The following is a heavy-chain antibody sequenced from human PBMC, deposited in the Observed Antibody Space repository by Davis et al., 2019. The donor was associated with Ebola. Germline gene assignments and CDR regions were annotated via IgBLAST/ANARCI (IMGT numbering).Heavy chain of an antibody. J-gene: IGHJ4*02. Sequence: ASVKVSCKASGYTFTSYAMHWVRQAPGQRLEWMGWINAGNGNTKCSQKFQGRVTITRDTSASTAYMELSSLRSEDTAVYYCARWVAGSSSYFDYWGQGTLVTVS. CDR3: ARWVAGSSSYFDY. D-gene: IGHD2-2*01. CDR2: INAGNGNT. CDR1: GYTFTSYA. V-gene: IGHV1-3*01.